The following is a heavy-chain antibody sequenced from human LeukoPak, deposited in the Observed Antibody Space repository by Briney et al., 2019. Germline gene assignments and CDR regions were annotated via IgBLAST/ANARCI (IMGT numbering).Heavy chain of an antibody. CDR2: IYYSGST. CDR1: GGSISSYY. V-gene: IGHV4-59*01. D-gene: IGHD3-22*01. CDR3: ARTPDVFYDSSGYVDY. Sequence: SETLSLTCTVSGGSISSYYWSWIRQPPGKGLEWIGYIYYSGSTNYNPSLKSRVTISVDTSKNQFSLKLSSVTAAGTAVYYCARTPDVFYDSSGYVDYWGQGTLVTVSS. J-gene: IGHJ4*02.